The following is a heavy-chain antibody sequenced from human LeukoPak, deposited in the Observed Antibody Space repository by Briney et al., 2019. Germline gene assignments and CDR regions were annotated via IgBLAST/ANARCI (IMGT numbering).Heavy chain of an antibody. V-gene: IGHV4-31*03. CDR2: IYYSGST. J-gene: IGHJ5*02. CDR3: AREVLLWFGDPGGWFDP. CDR1: GGSISSGGYY. Sequence: PSETLSLTCTVSGGSISSGGYYWSWIRQHPGKGLEWIGYIYYSGSTYYNPSLKSRVTISVDTSKNQISLKLSSVTAADTAVYYCAREVLLWFGDPGGWFDPWGQGTLVTVSS. D-gene: IGHD3-10*01.